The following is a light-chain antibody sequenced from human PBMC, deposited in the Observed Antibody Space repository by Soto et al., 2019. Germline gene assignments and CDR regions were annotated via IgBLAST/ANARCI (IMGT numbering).Light chain of an antibody. CDR2: DAS. J-gene: IGKJ5*01. CDR3: QQYGTSPIN. CDR1: QSVSSIY. V-gene: IGKV3D-20*01. Sequence: LFPGARPNLSCWASQSVSSIYLAWYQQKPGLAPRLLIYDASSRATGIPDRFSGSGSGTDFTLTISRLEPEDFAVYYCQQYGTSPINCGKGKRLEIK.